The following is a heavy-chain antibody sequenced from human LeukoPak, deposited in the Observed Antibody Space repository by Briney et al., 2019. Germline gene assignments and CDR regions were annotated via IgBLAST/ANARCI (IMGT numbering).Heavy chain of an antibody. CDR1: GGSISSYY. J-gene: IGHJ5*02. Sequence: SETLSLTCTVSGGSISSYYWSWIRQPPGKGLEWIGYIYYSGSTNYNPSLKSRVTISVDTSKNQFSLKLSSVTAADTAVYYCARYSNYYNWFDPWGQGTLVTVSS. D-gene: IGHD4-11*01. V-gene: IGHV4-59*01. CDR3: ARYSNYYNWFDP. CDR2: IYYSGST.